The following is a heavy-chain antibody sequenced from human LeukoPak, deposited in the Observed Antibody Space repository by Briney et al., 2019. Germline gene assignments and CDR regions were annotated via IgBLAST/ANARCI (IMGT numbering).Heavy chain of an antibody. CDR3: ARDLIYYDSSGSDY. V-gene: IGHV3-74*01. J-gene: IGHJ4*02. CDR1: GFTFSSSW. Sequence: GSLRLSCAASGFTFSSSWMHWVRQAPGKGLVWVSRINPDGISTSYADSVKGRFTISRDNAKNSLYLQMNSLRAEDTAVYYCARDLIYYDSSGSDYWGQGTLVTVSS. CDR2: INPDGIST. D-gene: IGHD3-22*01.